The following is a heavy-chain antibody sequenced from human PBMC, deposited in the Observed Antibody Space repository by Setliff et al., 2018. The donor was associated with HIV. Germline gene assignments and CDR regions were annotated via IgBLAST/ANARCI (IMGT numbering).Heavy chain of an antibody. Sequence: GESLKISCQGLGNMFTNNWIAWVRQMPGKGLEWMGIIYPSDSDTRYSPSFQGQVTISADKSINTAYLQWSSLRASDTAMYYCARPQGGGLDYWGQGTLVTVSS. CDR3: ARPQGGGLDY. V-gene: IGHV5-51*01. CDR2: IYPSDSDT. CDR1: GNMFTNNW. J-gene: IGHJ4*02. D-gene: IGHD3-16*01.